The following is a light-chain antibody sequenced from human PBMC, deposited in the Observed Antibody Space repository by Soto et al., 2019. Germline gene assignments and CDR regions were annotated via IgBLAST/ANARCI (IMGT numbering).Light chain of an antibody. J-gene: IGKJ4*01. Sequence: DIGMMQSPDSLAVSLGERATIHCKSSQSVLYSSNNKNCLAWYQQKPGQPPKLLIYWTSARESGVPDRFTGSGAGTDFTLTISILQAEDVGVYYCQQYYSTPTFGGGTKVEIK. CDR2: WTS. V-gene: IGKV4-1*01. CDR1: QSVLYSSNNKNC. CDR3: QQYYSTPT.